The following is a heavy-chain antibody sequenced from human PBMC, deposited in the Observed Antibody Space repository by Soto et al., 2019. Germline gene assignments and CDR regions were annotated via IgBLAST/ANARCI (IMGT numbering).Heavy chain of an antibody. D-gene: IGHD3-22*01. CDR2: FDPEDGET. CDR3: ATSLLFHDSSGYYLPQYYYGMDV. CDR1: GYTLTELS. Sequence: GASVKVSCKVSGYTLTELSMHWVRQAPGKGLEWMGGFDPEDGETIYAQKFQGRVTMTEDTSTDTAYMELSSLRSEDTAVYYCATSLLFHDSSGYYLPQYYYGMDVWAQGTTVTVSS. V-gene: IGHV1-24*01. J-gene: IGHJ6*02.